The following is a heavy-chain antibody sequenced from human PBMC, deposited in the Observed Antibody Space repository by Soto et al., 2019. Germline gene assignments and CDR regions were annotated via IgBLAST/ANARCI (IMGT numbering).Heavy chain of an antibody. CDR3: ARGPRYCSSSICFSGVTWFDP. CDR2: ISNYNGNT. J-gene: IGHJ5*02. Sequence: GASVKVSCKASGYTFTSCGISWVRQAPGQGLEWLGWISNYNGNTNYAQNVQGRVTMTTDTSATTTYMELRSLRFDDTAVYYCARGPRYCSSSICFSGVTWFDPWGQGTLVTVSS. D-gene: IGHD2-2*01. CDR1: GYTFTSCG. V-gene: IGHV1-18*01.